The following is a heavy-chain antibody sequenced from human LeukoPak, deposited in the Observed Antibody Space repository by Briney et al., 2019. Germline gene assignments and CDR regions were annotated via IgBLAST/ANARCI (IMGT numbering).Heavy chain of an antibody. J-gene: IGHJ4*02. D-gene: IGHD2-15*01. CDR2: FSPSSGST. Sequence: ASVKVSCKASGYTFTSYFMHWVRQAPGQGLEWMGIFSPSSGSTSFAQRFQGRVTMTRDTSTSTVYMELSSLRSEDTAVYYCARHSSGGRYLDYWGQGTLVTVSS. CDR3: ARHSSGGRYLDY. CDR1: GYTFTSYF. V-gene: IGHV1-46*01.